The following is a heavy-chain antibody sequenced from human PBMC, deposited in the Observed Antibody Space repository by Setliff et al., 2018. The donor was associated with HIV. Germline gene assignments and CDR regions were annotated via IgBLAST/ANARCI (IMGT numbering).Heavy chain of an antibody. CDR2: IIPIFGTP. V-gene: IGHV1-69*13. CDR1: GDTFNSHA. D-gene: IGHD2-15*01. CDR3: ARDSRDIVVVIAPEPEPYYYYGMDV. J-gene: IGHJ6*02. Sequence: SVKVSCKASGDTFNSHAISWVRQAPGQGLEWMGGIIPIFGTPNYAQKFQGRLTITADESTSTVYMELSSLRSEDTAVYYCARDSRDIVVVIAPEPEPYYYYGMDVWGEGTTVTV.